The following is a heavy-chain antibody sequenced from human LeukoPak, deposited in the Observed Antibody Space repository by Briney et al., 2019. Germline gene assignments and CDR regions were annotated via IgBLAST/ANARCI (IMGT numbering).Heavy chain of an antibody. J-gene: IGHJ6*02. CDR2: TYYSGST. V-gene: IGHV4-59*01. Sequence: ASETPSLTCTVPGGSLSSYYWDWVRQPPGKGPELVGYTYYSGSTNYNPSLKSRVTISVDTSKNQFSLKLSSVTAADTAVYYCARGPTGDYYYGMDVWGQGTTVTVSS. CDR3: ARGPTGDYYYGMDV. D-gene: IGHD1-14*01. CDR1: GGSLSSYY.